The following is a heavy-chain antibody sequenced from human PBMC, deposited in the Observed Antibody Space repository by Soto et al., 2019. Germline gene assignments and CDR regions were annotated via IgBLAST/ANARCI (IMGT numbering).Heavy chain of an antibody. V-gene: IGHV3-33*01. J-gene: IGHJ6*02. Sequence: QVQLVESGGGVVQPGRSLRLSCEASEFTFSNYGMHWVRQAPGKGLEWVAVSLNDGSNRYHADSVKDRFTISRDNSKNTLYLQMNSLRAEDTAVYYCARDDEYSGNGMDVWGQGPTVTVS. D-gene: IGHD3-10*01. CDR1: EFTFSNYG. CDR2: SLNDGSNR. CDR3: ARDDEYSGNGMDV.